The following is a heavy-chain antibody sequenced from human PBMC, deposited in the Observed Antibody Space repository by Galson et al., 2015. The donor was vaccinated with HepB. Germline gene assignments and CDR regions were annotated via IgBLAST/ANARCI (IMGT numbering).Heavy chain of an antibody. CDR3: ARDRHSGYDSGAFDI. CDR1: GFTFSSYA. CDR2: ISYDGSNK. D-gene: IGHD5-12*01. Sequence: SLRLSCAASGFTFSSYAMHWVRQAPGKGLEWVAVISYDGSNKYYADSVKGRLTISRDNSKNTLYLQMNSLRAEDTAVYYCARDRHSGYDSGAFDIWGQGTMVTVSS. V-gene: IGHV3-30*04. J-gene: IGHJ3*02.